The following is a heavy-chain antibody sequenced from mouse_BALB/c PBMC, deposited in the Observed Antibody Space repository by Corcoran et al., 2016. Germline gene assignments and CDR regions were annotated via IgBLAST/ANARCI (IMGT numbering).Heavy chain of an antibody. V-gene: IGHV14-3*02. J-gene: IGHJ3*01. CDR3: ASHYYGSSSVAY. D-gene: IGHD1-1*01. CDR1: GFNINDTY. CDR2: IDPANGNT. Sequence: EVQLQQSGVELVKPAASVKLSCTASGFNINDTYMHWVKQRPEQGLEWIGRIDPANGNTKYDPKFQGKATITADTSSNTAYLQLSSLTSEDTAFYYCASHYYGSSSVAYWGQGTLVTVSA.